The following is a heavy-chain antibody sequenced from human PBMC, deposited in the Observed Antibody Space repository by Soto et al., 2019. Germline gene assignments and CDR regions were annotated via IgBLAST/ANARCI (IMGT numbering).Heavy chain of an antibody. Sequence: QITLKESGPTLVKPTQTLTLTCTFSGFSLSTSGEGVGWIRQPPGKALEWLALIYWDDDKRYSPSLKSRLTITKDTPKNQAVLKMTNMDPVDTATDFCAHRDFGDAFDIWGQGTMVTVSS. J-gene: IGHJ3*02. CDR1: GFSLSTSGEG. CDR3: AHRDFGDAFDI. CDR2: IYWDDDK. D-gene: IGHD3-3*01. V-gene: IGHV2-5*02.